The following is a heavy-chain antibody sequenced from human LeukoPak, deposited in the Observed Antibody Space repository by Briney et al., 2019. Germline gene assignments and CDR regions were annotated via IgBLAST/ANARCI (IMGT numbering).Heavy chain of an antibody. CDR2: IIPILGIA. V-gene: IGHV1-69*04. CDR1: GGTFSSYA. J-gene: IGHJ4*02. CDR3: VRSIAVAETGDY. Sequence: SVKVSCKAPGGTFSSYAISRVRQAPGQGLEWMGRIIPILGIANYAQKLQGRVTMTTDTSTSTAYMELRSLRSDDTAVYYCVRSIAVAETGDYWGQGTLVTVSS. D-gene: IGHD6-19*01.